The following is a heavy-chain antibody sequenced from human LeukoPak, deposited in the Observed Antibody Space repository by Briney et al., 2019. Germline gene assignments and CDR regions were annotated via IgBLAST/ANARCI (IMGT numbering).Heavy chain of an antibody. Sequence: PSETLSLTCAVYGGSFSGYYWSWIRQPPGKGLEWIGEINHSGSTNYNPSLKSRVTISVDTSKNQFSLKLSSVTAADTAVYYCARWAEIVVVTAADAFDIWGQGTTVTVS. CDR3: ARWAEIVVVTAADAFDI. J-gene: IGHJ3*02. D-gene: IGHD2-21*02. CDR1: GGSFSGYY. V-gene: IGHV4-34*01. CDR2: INHSGST.